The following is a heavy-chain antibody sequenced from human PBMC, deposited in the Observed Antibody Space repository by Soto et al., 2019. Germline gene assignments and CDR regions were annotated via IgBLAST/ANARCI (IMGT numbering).Heavy chain of an antibody. CDR1: GGSFSGYY. J-gene: IGHJ6*02. Sequence: QVQLQQWGAGLLKPSETLSLTCAVYGGSFSGYYWSWIRQPPGKGLEWIGEINHSGSTNYNPSLKSRVTISVDTSKNQFSLKLRSVTAADTAVYYCARGCSSTGCPNYYYYGMDVWGQGTTVTVSS. V-gene: IGHV4-34*01. CDR3: ARGCSSTGCPNYYYYGMDV. CDR2: INHSGST. D-gene: IGHD2-2*01.